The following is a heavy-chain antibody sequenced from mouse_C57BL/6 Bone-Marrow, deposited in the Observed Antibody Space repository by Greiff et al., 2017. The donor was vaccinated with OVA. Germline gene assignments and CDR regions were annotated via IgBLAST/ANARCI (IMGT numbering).Heavy chain of an antibody. D-gene: IGHD3-2*02. CDR1: GYTFTSYG. CDR3: ARGGAQATYYYAMDY. J-gene: IGHJ4*01. V-gene: IGHV1-81*01. Sequence: LVESGAELARPGASVKLSCKASGYTFTSYGISWVKQRTGQGLEWIGEIYPRSGNTYYNEKFKGKATLTADKSSSTAYMELRSLTSEDSAVYFCARGGAQATYYYAMDYWGQGTSVTVSS. CDR2: IYPRSGNT.